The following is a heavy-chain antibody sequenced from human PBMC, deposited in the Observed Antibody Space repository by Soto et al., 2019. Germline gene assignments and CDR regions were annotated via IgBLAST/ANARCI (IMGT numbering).Heavy chain of an antibody. CDR2: ISSNGGST. Sequence: PGGSLRLSYAASGFTFSSYAMHWVRQAPGKGLEYVSAISSNGGSTYYANSVKGRFTISRDNSKNTLYLQMGSLRAEDMAVYYCARDSPYYYDSSGYLPSPRAFDIWGQGTMVTVSS. V-gene: IGHV3-64*01. CDR1: GFTFSSYA. J-gene: IGHJ3*02. D-gene: IGHD3-22*01. CDR3: ARDSPYYYDSSGYLPSPRAFDI.